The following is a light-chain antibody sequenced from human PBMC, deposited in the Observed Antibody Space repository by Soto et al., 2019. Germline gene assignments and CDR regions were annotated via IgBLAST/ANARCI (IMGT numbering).Light chain of an antibody. CDR1: SGSIASNY. CDR2: KNN. CDR3: QSYDTNNQV. Sequence: FMLTQPHSVSESPGKTVTISCTGSSGSIASNYVQWYQQRPGSAPTTVIYKNNQRPSGVPDRFSGSIDGSSNSASLTISGLKAEDEADYYCQSYDTNNQVFGGGTKLTVL. J-gene: IGLJ3*02. V-gene: IGLV6-57*02.